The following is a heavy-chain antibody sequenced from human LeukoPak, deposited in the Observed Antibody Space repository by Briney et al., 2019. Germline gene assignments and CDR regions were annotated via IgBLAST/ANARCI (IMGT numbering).Heavy chain of an antibody. D-gene: IGHD3-22*01. CDR3: AKESITMIVVVTSFDY. J-gene: IGHJ4*02. Sequence: HPGGSLRLSCAASGFTFSSYAMSWVRQAPGKGLEWVSAISGSGGSTYYADSVKGRFTISRDNSKNTLYLQMNSLRAEDTAVYYCAKESITMIVVVTSFDYWGQGTLVTVSS. CDR1: GFTFSSYA. CDR2: ISGSGGST. V-gene: IGHV3-23*01.